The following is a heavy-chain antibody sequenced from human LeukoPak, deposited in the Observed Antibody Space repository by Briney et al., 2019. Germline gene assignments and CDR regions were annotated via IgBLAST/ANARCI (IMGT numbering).Heavy chain of an antibody. V-gene: IGHV3-21*01. CDR1: GFTFSSYS. CDR2: ISSSSSYI. Sequence: GGSLRLSCAASGFTFSSYSMNWVRQAPGKGLEWVSSISSSSSYIYYADSVKGRFTISRDNAKNSLYLQMNSLRAEDTAVYYCAIGFSSGLPDSDYWGQGTLVTVSS. J-gene: IGHJ4*02. CDR3: AIGFSSGLPDSDY. D-gene: IGHD6-19*01.